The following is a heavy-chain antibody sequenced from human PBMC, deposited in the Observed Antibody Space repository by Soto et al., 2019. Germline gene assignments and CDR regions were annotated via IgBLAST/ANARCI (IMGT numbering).Heavy chain of an antibody. CDR1: GGSISSIDYY. V-gene: IGHV4-30-4*01. D-gene: IGHD2-2*01. CDR2: ISYTGTT. CDR3: ARATSYCGRTTCYPFDF. J-gene: IGHJ4*02. Sequence: SETLSLTCTVSGGSISSIDYYWSWVRQAPGKGLEWIGYISYTGTTPYSPSLESRLRMSIDRSRNQFSLQVTSVTAADTAVYYCARATSYCGRTTCYPFDFWGQGALVTVSS.